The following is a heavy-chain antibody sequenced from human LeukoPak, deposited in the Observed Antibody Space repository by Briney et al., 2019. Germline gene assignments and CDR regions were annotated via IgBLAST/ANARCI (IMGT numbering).Heavy chain of an antibody. CDR1: GIPFTTSD. Sequence: GGSLRLSCAASGIPFTTSDMHWVRQAPGKGLEWVAFIRNDGSNTYYADSVKGRFTISRDTAKNTLYLQMNSLRTADTAVYYCAKDAGSSGYYYFDYWGQGTLVTVSS. CDR2: IRNDGSNT. J-gene: IGHJ4*02. V-gene: IGHV3-30*02. D-gene: IGHD3-22*01. CDR3: AKDAGSSGYYYFDY.